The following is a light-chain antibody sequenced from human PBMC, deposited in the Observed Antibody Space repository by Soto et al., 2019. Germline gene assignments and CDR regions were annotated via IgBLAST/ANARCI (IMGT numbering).Light chain of an antibody. CDR3: QQYDSYPYT. J-gene: IGKJ2*01. CDR2: KAS. CDR1: QSISSW. V-gene: IGKV1-5*03. Sequence: DIQMTQSPSILSASVRDRVTITCRASQSISSWLAWYQQKPGKAPKLLIYKASSLESGVPSRFSGSGSGTEFTLTISSLQPDDFAPYYCQQYDSYPYTFGQGTKLEIK.